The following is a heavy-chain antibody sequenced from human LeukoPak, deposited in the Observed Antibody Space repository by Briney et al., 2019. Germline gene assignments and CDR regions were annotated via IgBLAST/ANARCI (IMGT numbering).Heavy chain of an antibody. D-gene: IGHD6-6*01. V-gene: IGHV4-59*01. CDR1: GGSISSYY. Sequence: SETLSLTCTVSGGSISSYYWSWLRQPPGKGLEWIGYIYYSGSTNYNPSLKSRVTISVDTSKNQFSLKLSSVTAADTAVYYCARAWSIAARPTNWFDPWGQGTLVTVSS. J-gene: IGHJ5*02. CDR2: IYYSGST. CDR3: ARAWSIAARPTNWFDP.